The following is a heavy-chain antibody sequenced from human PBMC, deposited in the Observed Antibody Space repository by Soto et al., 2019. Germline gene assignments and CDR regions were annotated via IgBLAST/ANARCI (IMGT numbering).Heavy chain of an antibody. Sequence: SETLSLTCTVSGDSISDYYFSWIRKPPGKGLEWMGYFSYSGTTSYKPSLRSRVSISLDTSKSQFFLKLTSLTAADTAVYYCARGKIPSGYFDYWGQGILVTVSS. CDR3: ARGKIPSGYFDY. CDR2: FSYSGTT. D-gene: IGHD2-21*01. J-gene: IGHJ4*02. CDR1: GDSISDYY. V-gene: IGHV4-59*01.